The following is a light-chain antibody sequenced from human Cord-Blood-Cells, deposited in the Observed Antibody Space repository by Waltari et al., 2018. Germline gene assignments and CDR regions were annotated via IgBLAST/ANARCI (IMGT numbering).Light chain of an antibody. CDR3: QQYGSSPRT. Sequence: EIVLTQSPGTLSLSPWERATLSCRASQSVSGSYLAWYQQKPGQAPRHLIYGASSRATGIPDRFSGSGSGTDFTLTISRLEPEDFAVYYCQQYGSSPRTFGQVTKVEIK. V-gene: IGKV3-20*01. CDR2: GAS. J-gene: IGKJ1*01. CDR1: QSVSGSY.